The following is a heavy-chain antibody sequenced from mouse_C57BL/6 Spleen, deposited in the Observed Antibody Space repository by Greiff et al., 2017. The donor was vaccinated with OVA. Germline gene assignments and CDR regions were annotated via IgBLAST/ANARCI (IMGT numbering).Heavy chain of an antibody. J-gene: IGHJ4*01. CDR1: GYSFTDYN. CDR2: INPNYGTT. V-gene: IGHV1-39*01. D-gene: IGHD1-1*01. Sequence: QLQESGPELVKPGASVKISCKASGYSFTDYNMNWVKQSNGKSLEWIGVINPNYGTTSYNQKFKGKATLTVDQSSSTAYMQLNSLTSEDSAVYYCARATVVATKDYAMDYWGQGTSVTVSS. CDR3: ARATVVATKDYAMDY.